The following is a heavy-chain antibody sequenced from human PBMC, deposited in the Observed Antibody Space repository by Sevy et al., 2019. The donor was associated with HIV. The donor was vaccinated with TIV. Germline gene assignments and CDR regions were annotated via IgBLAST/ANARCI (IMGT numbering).Heavy chain of an antibody. CDR3: ATLRGRYCTNGVCSDAFDY. D-gene: IGHD2-8*01. CDR1: GYTLTELS. V-gene: IGHV1-24*01. J-gene: IGHJ4*02. CDR2: FDPEHGET. Sequence: ASVKVSCKVSGYTLTELSMHWVRQAPGKGLEWMGGFDPEHGETIYAQKFQGRVTMTEDTSTDTAYMELSSLRSEDTAVYYCATLRGRYCTNGVCSDAFDYWGQGTLVTVSS.